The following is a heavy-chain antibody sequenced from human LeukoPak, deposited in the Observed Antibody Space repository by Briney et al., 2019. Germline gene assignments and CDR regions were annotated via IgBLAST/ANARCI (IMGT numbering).Heavy chain of an antibody. V-gene: IGHV3-48*03. CDR3: ARIGSLGELSLGT. CDR1: GFTFSSYE. CDR2: ISSSGSTI. J-gene: IGHJ4*02. Sequence: GGSLRLSCAASGFTFSSYEMNWVRQAPGKGLEWVSYISSSGSTIYYADSVKGRFTISRDNAKNSLYLQMNSLRAEDTAVYYCARIGSLGELSLGTWGQGTLVTVSS. D-gene: IGHD3-16*02.